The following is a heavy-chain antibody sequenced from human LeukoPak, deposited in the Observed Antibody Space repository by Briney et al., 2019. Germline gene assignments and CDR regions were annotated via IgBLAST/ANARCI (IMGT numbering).Heavy chain of an antibody. CDR2: IWYDGSNK. J-gene: IGHJ4*02. CDR3: ARDLSRGGLVNY. V-gene: IGHV3-33*01. D-gene: IGHD3/OR15-3a*01. CDR1: GFTFSSYG. Sequence: GSLRLSCAASGFTFSSYGMHWVRQAPGKGLEWVAVIWYDGSNKYYADSVKGRFTISRDNSKNTLYLQMNSLRADDTAVYYCARDLSRGGLVNYWGQGTLVTVSS.